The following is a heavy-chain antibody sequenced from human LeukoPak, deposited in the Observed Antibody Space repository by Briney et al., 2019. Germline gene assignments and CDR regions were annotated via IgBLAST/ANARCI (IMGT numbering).Heavy chain of an antibody. D-gene: IGHD6-6*01. Sequence: PGGSLRLSCAASGFTVSSNYMSWLRQAPGKGLEWVSVIYSGGSTYYADSVKGRFTISRHNSKNTLYLQMNSLRAEDTAVYYCARRSIAGFDYWGQGTLVTVSS. CDR1: GFTVSSNY. CDR2: IYSGGST. CDR3: ARRSIAGFDY. J-gene: IGHJ4*02. V-gene: IGHV3-53*04.